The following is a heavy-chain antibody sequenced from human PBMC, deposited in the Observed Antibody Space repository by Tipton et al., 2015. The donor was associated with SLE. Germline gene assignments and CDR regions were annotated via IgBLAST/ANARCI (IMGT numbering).Heavy chain of an antibody. V-gene: IGHV4-30-2*01. D-gene: IGHD1-26*01. CDR1: GGSISSGGYS. CDR2: IYHSRST. CDR3: ARDKWELPDY. J-gene: IGHJ4*02. Sequence: TLSLTCAVSGGSISSGGYSWSWIRQPPGKGLEWIGYIYHSRSTYYNPSLKSRVTISVDRSKNQFSLKLSSVTAADTAVYYCARDKWELPDYWGQGTLVTVSS.